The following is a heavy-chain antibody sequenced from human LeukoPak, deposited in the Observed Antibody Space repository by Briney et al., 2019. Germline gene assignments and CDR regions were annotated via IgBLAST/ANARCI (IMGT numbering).Heavy chain of an antibody. V-gene: IGHV3-30*02. CDR3: ARPPYQLSYYYMDV. J-gene: IGHJ6*03. Sequence: PGGSLRLSCGASGFTLSSYWMHWVRQAPGKGVEGGAFIRYDGSNKYYAASVKGRFTISRDNSKNTLYLQMNSLRAEDTAVYYCARPPYQLSYYYMDVWGKGTTVTVSS. D-gene: IGHD2-2*01. CDR2: IRYDGSNK. CDR1: GFTLSSYW.